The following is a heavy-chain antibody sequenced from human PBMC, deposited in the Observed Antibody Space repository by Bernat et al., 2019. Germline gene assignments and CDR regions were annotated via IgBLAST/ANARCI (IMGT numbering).Heavy chain of an antibody. CDR2: VSFDGNHK. CDR1: GFTFSSYG. CDR3: AKVSGDYARGGFDY. J-gene: IGHJ4*02. V-gene: IGHV3-30*18. D-gene: IGHD4-17*01. Sequence: QVQLVESGGGVVQPGRSLSLSCAASGFTFSSYGMHWVRQAPGKGPEWVAVVSFDGNHKYYAGSVGGRFIISRDNSKNTLYLQMNSLRPEDTALYYCAKVSGDYARGGFDYWGQGTLVTVYS.